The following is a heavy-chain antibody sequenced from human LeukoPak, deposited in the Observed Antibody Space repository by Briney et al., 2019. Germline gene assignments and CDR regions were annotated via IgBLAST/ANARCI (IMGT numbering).Heavy chain of an antibody. D-gene: IGHD1-26*01. CDR2: ISTSVTYT. V-gene: IGHV3-11*05. CDR3: AREGRSGSYLGRFDP. CDR1: GFTFSDYY. J-gene: IGHJ5*02. Sequence: GGSLRLSCAASGFTFSDYYMSWIRQAPGRGLEWVSYISTSVTYTEYADSVKGRFTISRDNAKNSLYLQMNSLRAEDTAVYYCAREGRSGSYLGRFDPWGQGTLVTVSS.